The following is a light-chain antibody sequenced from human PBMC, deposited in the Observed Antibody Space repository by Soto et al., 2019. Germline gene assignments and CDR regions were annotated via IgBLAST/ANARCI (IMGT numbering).Light chain of an antibody. V-gene: IGKV1-39*01. CDR3: QQNHITPPDT. CDR2: AAS. Sequence: DIQMTQFPSTLSASVGETVTITCRASRSISTHLNWYQQKPGKAPTLLIHAASSLHSGVPSRFSGSGFRADSTPTIGNLQPENFATYYCQQNHITPPDTFGQGTKLEIK. CDR1: RSISTH. J-gene: IGKJ2*01.